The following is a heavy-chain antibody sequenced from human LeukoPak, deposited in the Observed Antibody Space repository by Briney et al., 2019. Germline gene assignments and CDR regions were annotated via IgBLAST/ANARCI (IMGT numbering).Heavy chain of an antibody. Sequence: GESLKISCKGSGYSFTSYWIGWVRQMPGKGLERVGIIYPGDSDTRYSPSFQGQVTISADKSISTAYLQWSSLKASDTAVYYCARRGIVATIADYYYYYMDVWGKGTTVTVSS. J-gene: IGHJ6*03. CDR2: IYPGDSDT. D-gene: IGHD5-12*01. CDR3: ARRGIVATIADYYYYYMDV. CDR1: GYSFTSYW. V-gene: IGHV5-51*01.